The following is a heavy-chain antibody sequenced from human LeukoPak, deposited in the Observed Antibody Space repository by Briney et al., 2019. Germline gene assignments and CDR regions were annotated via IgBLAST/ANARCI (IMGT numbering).Heavy chain of an antibody. CDR2: IRYDGSNK. Sequence: GGSLRLSCAASEFSFSTHTMNWVRQAPGKGLEWVAFIRYDGSNKYYADSVKGRFTISRDNSKNTLYLQMNSLRAEDTAVYYCAKVRSSTTSEYWGQGTLVTVSS. V-gene: IGHV3-30*02. J-gene: IGHJ4*02. CDR1: EFSFSTHT. CDR3: AKVRSSTTSEY. D-gene: IGHD2-2*01.